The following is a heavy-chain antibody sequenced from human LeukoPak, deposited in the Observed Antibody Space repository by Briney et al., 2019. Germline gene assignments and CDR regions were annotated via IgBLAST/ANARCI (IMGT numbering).Heavy chain of an antibody. D-gene: IGHD5-18*01. CDR2: INPSGGST. CDR1: GYTFTSYY. CDR3: ARDRDRGYSYGHFDY. Sequence: EASVKVSCKASGYTFTSYYMHWVRQAPGQGLEWMGIINPSGGSTSYAQKFQGRVTMTRDTSTSTVYMELSSLRSEDTAVYYCARDRDRGYSYGHFDYWGQGTLVTVSS. J-gene: IGHJ4*02. V-gene: IGHV1-46*01.